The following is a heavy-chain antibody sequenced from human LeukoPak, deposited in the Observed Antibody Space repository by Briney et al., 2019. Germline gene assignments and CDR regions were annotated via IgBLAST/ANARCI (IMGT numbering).Heavy chain of an antibody. CDR1: GFTFSSYS. CDR2: ISSSSSYI. CDR3: ARDERAPHYYGNSGY. V-gene: IGHV3-21*01. J-gene: IGHJ4*02. Sequence: GGSLRLSCAASGFTFSSYSMNWVRQAPGKGLEWVSSISSSSSYIYYADSVKGRFTISRDNAKNSLYLQMNSLRAEDTAVYYCARDERAPHYYGNSGYWGQGTLVTVSS. D-gene: IGHD3-3*01.